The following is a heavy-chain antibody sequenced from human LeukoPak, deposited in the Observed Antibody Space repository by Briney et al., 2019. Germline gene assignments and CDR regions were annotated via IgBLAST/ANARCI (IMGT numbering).Heavy chain of an antibody. CDR1: GGSISNYY. CDR2: IYYSGST. D-gene: IGHD6-13*01. Sequence: SETLSLTCTVSGGSISNYYWSWIRQRPGKGLEWIGYIYYSGSTDYNPSLKSRATISVGTSKNQFSLKLSSVTAADTAVYYCASAIGGYTSSFNWIDPWGQGTLVTVSS. CDR3: ASAIGGYTSSFNWIDP. J-gene: IGHJ5*02. V-gene: IGHV4-59*12.